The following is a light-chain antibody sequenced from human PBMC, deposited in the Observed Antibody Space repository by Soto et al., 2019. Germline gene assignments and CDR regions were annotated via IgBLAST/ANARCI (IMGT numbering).Light chain of an antibody. CDR3: QQSGSSSYT. CDR2: GAS. Sequence: EIVLSQSPGTLSLSPGERATLSCRASQSVSSSYFAWYQQKPGQAPRLLIYGASTRATGIPDRFSGSGSGTDFTLTISRLEPEDFAVYYCQQSGSSSYTFGQGTQLEIK. CDR1: QSVSSSY. V-gene: IGKV3-20*01. J-gene: IGKJ2*01.